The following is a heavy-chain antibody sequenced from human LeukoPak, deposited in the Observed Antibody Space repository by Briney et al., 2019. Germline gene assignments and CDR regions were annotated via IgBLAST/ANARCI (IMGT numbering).Heavy chain of an antibody. Sequence: PGGSLRLSCAASGFTFIRYGMHLVRQAPGKGLEWVAFIGYDGSNKYTADSARGRFTLSRDNSKDTLYLQMNRLRAEDTAVYYCAKRGTTTVTPSNFHMDVWGKGTTVTVSS. CDR2: IGYDGSNK. V-gene: IGHV3-30*02. J-gene: IGHJ6*03. D-gene: IGHD4-17*01. CDR1: GFTFIRYG. CDR3: AKRGTTTVTPSNFHMDV.